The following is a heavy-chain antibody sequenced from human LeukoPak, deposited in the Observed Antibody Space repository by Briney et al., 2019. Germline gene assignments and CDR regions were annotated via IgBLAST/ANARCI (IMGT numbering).Heavy chain of an antibody. D-gene: IGHD2-15*01. CDR3: ARGAGGYCSGGSCYSESDY. CDR1: GFTFSSYA. CDR2: ISYDGSNK. Sequence: GGSLRLSCAASGFTFSSYAMHWVRQAPGQGLAGVAVISYDGSNKYYADSVKGRFTISRDNSKNTLYLQMNSLRAEDTAVYYCARGAGGYCSGGSCYSESDYWGQGTLVTVSS. J-gene: IGHJ4*02. V-gene: IGHV3-30-3*01.